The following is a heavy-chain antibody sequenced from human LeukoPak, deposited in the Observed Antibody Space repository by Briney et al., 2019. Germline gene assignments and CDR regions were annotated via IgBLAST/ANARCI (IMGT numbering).Heavy chain of an antibody. CDR3: TKDQYSGSYPFDY. J-gene: IGHJ4*02. V-gene: IGHV3-23*01. D-gene: IGHD1-26*01. CDR2: ISGSGGST. CDR1: GFTFSNYA. Sequence: QAEGSLRLSCAASGFTFSNYAMSWVRQAPGKGLEWVSDISGSGGSTYYAGSVKGRFTISRDNSKNTLYLQMNSLRVEDTAIYYCTKDQYSGSYPFDYWGQGTLVTVSS.